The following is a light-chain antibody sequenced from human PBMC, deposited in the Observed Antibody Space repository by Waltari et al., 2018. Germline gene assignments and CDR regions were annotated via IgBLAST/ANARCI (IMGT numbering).Light chain of an antibody. CDR3: QSTYSSDSLFL. V-gene: IGLV3-25*03. CDR2: KDS. CDR1: TLAKTY. Sequence: SHALTQPPSVPVSPRQTARTSRPGHTLAKTYVSWSTQRSGQAPVMLIYKDSVRPSEIPERFSASSSGTTATLTITGVQAEDEADYYCQSTYSSDSLFLFGGGTKLTFV. J-gene: IGLJ2*01.